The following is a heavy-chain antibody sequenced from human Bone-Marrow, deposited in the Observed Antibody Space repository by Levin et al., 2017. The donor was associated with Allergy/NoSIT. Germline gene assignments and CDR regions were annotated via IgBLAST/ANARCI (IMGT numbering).Heavy chain of an antibody. J-gene: IGHJ4*02. Sequence: SETLSLTCSVSGGPISSNDYYWSWIRQPPGKGLEWIGYTFYGGSTFYNPSLKSRLTISVDAAKNQFSLNLSSVTGADTAVYYCARATTWAPQIDDWGRGTLVTVSS. D-gene: IGHD1-14*01. CDR3: ARATTWAPQIDD. CDR1: GGPISSNDYY. V-gene: IGHV4-30-4*01. CDR2: TFYGGST.